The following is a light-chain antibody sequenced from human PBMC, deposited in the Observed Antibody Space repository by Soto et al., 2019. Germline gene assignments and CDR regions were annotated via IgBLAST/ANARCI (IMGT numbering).Light chain of an antibody. J-gene: IGKJ1*01. Sequence: EIVMTQSPATMSVSPGERATLSCRASQSVSSNLAWYQQKPGQAPRLLIYGASTRATGIPARFSGSGSGTEFTLTISSLQSEDFAVYYCQQYNNSPPTWTFGQGTKWIS. CDR1: QSVSSN. CDR2: GAS. CDR3: QQYNNSPPTWT. V-gene: IGKV3-15*01.